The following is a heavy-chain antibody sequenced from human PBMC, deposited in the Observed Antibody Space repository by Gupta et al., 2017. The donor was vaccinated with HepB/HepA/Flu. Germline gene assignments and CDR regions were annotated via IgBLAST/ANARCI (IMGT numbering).Heavy chain of an antibody. V-gene: IGHV3-74*01. D-gene: IGHD3-10*01. CDR1: EFTFSNYW. Sequence: EAQVEESGGGVVQPGGSLRLSCAASEFTFSNYWMHWFRQAPGKGLVWVSRINSDGRLRDDADSVKGRFTISRYNAKKTLYLQMNSXRXEDTAVXDCGRDAFGERDYWGQGVLVTVSS. CDR2: INSDGRLR. J-gene: IGHJ4*02. CDR3: GRDAFGERDY.